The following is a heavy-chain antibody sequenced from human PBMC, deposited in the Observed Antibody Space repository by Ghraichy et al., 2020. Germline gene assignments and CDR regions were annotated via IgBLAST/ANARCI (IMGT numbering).Heavy chain of an antibody. V-gene: IGHV4-34*01. CDR2: ISHSGST. D-gene: IGHD3-10*01. CDR1: GGSFSPYY. CDR3: ARVYYGSGSGFDP. Sequence: GSLNISCAVYGGSFSPYYWSWIRQPPGKGLQWIGEISHSGSTNHNPSLKSRVTISVDTSKNQVSLKLRSVTAADTAVYYCARVYYGSGSGFDPWGQGTLVTVSS. J-gene: IGHJ5*02.